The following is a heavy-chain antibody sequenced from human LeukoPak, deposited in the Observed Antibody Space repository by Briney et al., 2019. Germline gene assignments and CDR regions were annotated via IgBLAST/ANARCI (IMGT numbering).Heavy chain of an antibody. CDR2: MSYSGST. D-gene: IGHD3-22*01. Sequence: SETLSLTCTVSGGSISSSSYYWGWIRQPPGKGLEWIGSMSYSGSTYYSPSLKSRVTISVDTSKNQFSLKLNSVTAADTAVYYCARSSYYSDSSGYSYYYYYYMDVWGKGTTVTVSS. CDR1: GGSISSSSYY. J-gene: IGHJ6*03. V-gene: IGHV4-39*07. CDR3: ARSSYYSDSSGYSYYYYYYMDV.